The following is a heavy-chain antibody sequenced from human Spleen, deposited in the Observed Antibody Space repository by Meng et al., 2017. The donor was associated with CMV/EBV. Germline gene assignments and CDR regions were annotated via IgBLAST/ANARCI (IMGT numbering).Heavy chain of an antibody. CDR2: ISGRGSGT. CDR3: AKQTDILTGYNLSGGENNFDY. V-gene: IGHV3-23*01. D-gene: IGHD3-9*01. J-gene: IGHJ4*02. CDR1: GFTFSNYA. Sequence: GGSLRLSCAASGFTFSNYAMSWVRQAPGEGLEWVSAISGRGSGTYYADSVKGRFTISRDNSKNTLYLQMNSLRAEDTAVYYCAKQTDILTGYNLSGGENNFDYWGQGTLVTVSS.